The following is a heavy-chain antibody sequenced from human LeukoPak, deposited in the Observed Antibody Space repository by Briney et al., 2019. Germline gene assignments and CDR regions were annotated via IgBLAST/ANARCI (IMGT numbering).Heavy chain of an antibody. Sequence: ASVKVSCKTSGYTFTSYAMHWVRQAPGQRLEWMGWINAGNGNTRYSQRFQGRVTITRDTSASTAYMELSSLRSEDTAVYYCATGVYSSGWYCFDYWGQGTLVTVSS. D-gene: IGHD6-19*01. CDR1: GYTFTSYA. V-gene: IGHV1-3*01. CDR3: ATGVYSSGWYCFDY. CDR2: INAGNGNT. J-gene: IGHJ4*02.